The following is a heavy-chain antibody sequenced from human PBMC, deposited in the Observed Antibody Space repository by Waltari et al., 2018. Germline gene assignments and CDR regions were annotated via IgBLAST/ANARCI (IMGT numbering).Heavy chain of an antibody. J-gene: IGHJ4*02. CDR1: GGSISSPHW. Sequence: QVQLQESGPGLVKPSETLSLTCAVSGGSISSPHWWTWVRQPPGKGLDWIGYIGGSVTTTYYSPSLKSRVTILTDTSKNQFSLRLSSVTAADTAVYYCARDEGSGKVVYWGQGVLVTVSS. CDR2: IGGSVTTT. D-gene: IGHD2-15*01. CDR3: ARDEGSGKVVY. V-gene: IGHV4-4*02.